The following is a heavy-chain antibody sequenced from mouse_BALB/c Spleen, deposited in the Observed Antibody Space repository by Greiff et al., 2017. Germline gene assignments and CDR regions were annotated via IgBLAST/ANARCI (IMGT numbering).Heavy chain of an antibody. CDR3: TYYRYDYAMDY. V-gene: IGHV6-6*02. D-gene: IGHD2-14*01. CDR2: IRLKSDNYAT. Sequence: EVKLLESGGGLVQPGGSMKLSCVASGFTFSSYWMSWVRQSPEKGLEWVAEIRLKSDNYATHYAESVKGKFTISRDDSKSRLYLQMNSLRAEDTGIYYCTYYRYDYAMDYWGQGTSVTVSS. J-gene: IGHJ4*01. CDR1: GFTFSSYW.